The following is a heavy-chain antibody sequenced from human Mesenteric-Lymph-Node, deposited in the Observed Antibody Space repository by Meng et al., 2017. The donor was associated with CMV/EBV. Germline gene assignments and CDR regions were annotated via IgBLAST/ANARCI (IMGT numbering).Heavy chain of an antibody. J-gene: IGHJ3*02. Sequence: GESLKISCAASGFTFSSYAMSWVRQAPGKGLEWASSISSSGAGTHYADSVKGRFTISRDNSKNTLYLQMNGLRAEATAVYYCAKDRENWGSGDAFDIWGQGTMVTVSS. V-gene: IGHV3-23*01. D-gene: IGHD7-27*01. CDR3: AKDRENWGSGDAFDI. CDR2: ISSSGAGT. CDR1: GFTFSSYA.